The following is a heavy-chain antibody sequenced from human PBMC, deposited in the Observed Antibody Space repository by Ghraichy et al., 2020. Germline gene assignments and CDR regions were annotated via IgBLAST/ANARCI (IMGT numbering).Heavy chain of an antibody. Sequence: GRSLRLSCAASGFTFSDYYMSWIRQAPGKGLEWVSYISSSGSTIYYADSVKGRFTISRDNAKNSLYLQMNSLRAEDTAVYYCARDNVVAESHPWFDPWGQGTLVTVSS. CDR1: GFTFSDYY. CDR3: ARDNVVAESHPWFDP. V-gene: IGHV3-11*01. D-gene: IGHD2-21*01. CDR2: ISSSGSTI. J-gene: IGHJ5*02.